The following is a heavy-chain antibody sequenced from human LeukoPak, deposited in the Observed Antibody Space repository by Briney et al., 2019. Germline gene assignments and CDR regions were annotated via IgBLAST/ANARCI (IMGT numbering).Heavy chain of an antibody. CDR2: ITPYSGGT. CDR3: AREFNTYYYGSGSHDAFDI. V-gene: IGHV1-2*02. CDR1: GYTFTYYY. D-gene: IGHD3-10*01. J-gene: IGHJ3*02. Sequence: GASVTVSFKSSGYTFTYYYIHWVRQAPGQGLEWMGWITPYSGGTDYAQKFQGRVTMTMDTSISTVYMELSRLRSDDTAVYYCAREFNTYYYGSGSHDAFDIWGQGTEVTVS.